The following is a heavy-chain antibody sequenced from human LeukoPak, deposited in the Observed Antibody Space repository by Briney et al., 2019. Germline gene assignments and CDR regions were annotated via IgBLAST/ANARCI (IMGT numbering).Heavy chain of an antibody. V-gene: IGHV1-46*01. CDR3: ARGALTMVRGVTSFGWFDP. CDR1: GYTFTSHY. CDR2: SNPSGSST. D-gene: IGHD3-10*01. J-gene: IGHJ5*02. Sequence: GASVKVSCKASGYTFTSHYMHWVRQAPGQGLEWMGLSNPSGSSTLYAQKFQGRVTMTRDMSTTTDYMELSSLRSEDTAVYYCARGALTMVRGVTSFGWFDPWGQGTLVTVSS.